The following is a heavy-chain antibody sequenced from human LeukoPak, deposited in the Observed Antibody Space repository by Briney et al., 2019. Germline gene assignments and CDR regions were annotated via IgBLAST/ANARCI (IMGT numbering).Heavy chain of an antibody. CDR2: ISGSGGST. Sequence: GGSLRLSCAASGFTFSSYAMSWVRQAPGKGLEWVSAISGSGGSTYYADSVKGRFTISRDNSKNTLYLQMNSLRAEDTAVYYCAKEQRWLQLHGRYFQHWGQGTLVTVSS. D-gene: IGHD5-24*01. CDR1: GFTFSSYA. J-gene: IGHJ1*01. V-gene: IGHV3-23*01. CDR3: AKEQRWLQLHGRYFQH.